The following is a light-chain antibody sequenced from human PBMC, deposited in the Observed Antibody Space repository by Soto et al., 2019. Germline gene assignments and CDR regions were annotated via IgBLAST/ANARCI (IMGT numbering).Light chain of an antibody. V-gene: IGLV2-11*01. CDR2: DVI. CDR3: CSYAGSYTHV. CDR1: SSDVGRYNF. Sequence: QSVLTRPRSVSVSPGQSVTISCTGTSSDVGRYNFVSWYQQHPDKAPKLMIYDVIKRPSGVPDRFSGSKSGSTASLTIHGLQAEDEADYHCCSYAGSYTHVFGTGTKVTVL. J-gene: IGLJ1*01.